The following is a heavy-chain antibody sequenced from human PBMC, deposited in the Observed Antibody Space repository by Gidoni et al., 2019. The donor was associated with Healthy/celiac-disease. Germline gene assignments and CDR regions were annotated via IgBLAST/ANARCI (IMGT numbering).Heavy chain of an antibody. CDR1: GFTCSSYA. V-gene: IGHV3-23*01. Sequence: EVQLLESGGGLVQPGGSLRLSCVASGFTCSSYAMSWVRQAPGKGLEWVAAISGSGGSTYYADSVKGRFTISRDNSKNTLYLQMNSLRAEDTAVYYCAKDGRGDYPGMGDFDYWGQGTLVTVSS. J-gene: IGHJ4*02. D-gene: IGHD4-17*01. CDR2: ISGSGGST. CDR3: AKDGRGDYPGMGDFDY.